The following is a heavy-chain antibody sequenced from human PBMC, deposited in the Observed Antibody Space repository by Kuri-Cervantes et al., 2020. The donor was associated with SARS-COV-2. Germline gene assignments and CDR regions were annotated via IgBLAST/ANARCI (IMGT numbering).Heavy chain of an antibody. V-gene: IGHV1-18*01. D-gene: IGHD5-12*01. CDR2: ISAYNGNT. CDR1: GYTFTSYG. J-gene: IGHJ4*02. Sequence: ASVKVSCKASGYTFTSYGISWVRQAPGQGLEWMGWISAYNGNTNYAQKFQGRVTITTDESTSAAYMELSSLRSEDTAVYYCARGWPYSGYARGFDYWGQGTLVTVSS. CDR3: ARGWPYSGYARGFDY.